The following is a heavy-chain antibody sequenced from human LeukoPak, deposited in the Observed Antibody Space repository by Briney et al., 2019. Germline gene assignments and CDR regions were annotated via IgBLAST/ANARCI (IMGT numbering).Heavy chain of an antibody. CDR1: GFALGGHW. CDR2: VNRDGSET. CDR3: ARNNGMDV. Sequence: GGSLRLSCAASGFALGGHWMTWVRQVPGRGPEWVANVNRDGSETYYLDSVKGRITISKDNAKNSLYLQMNSLRAEDTALYHCARNNGMDVWGQGTTVIVSS. J-gene: IGHJ6*02. V-gene: IGHV3-7*03.